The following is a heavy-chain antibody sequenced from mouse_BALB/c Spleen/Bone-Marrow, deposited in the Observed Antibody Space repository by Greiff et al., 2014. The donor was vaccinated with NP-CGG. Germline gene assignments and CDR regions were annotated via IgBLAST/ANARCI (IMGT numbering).Heavy chain of an antibody. CDR2: INPSNGRT. CDR3: APYYYGSSYGFYWYFDV. J-gene: IGHJ1*01. V-gene: IGHV1S81*02. CDR1: GYTFTSYW. D-gene: IGHD1-1*01. Sequence: QVQLKESGAELVKPGASVKLSCKASGYTFTSYWMHWVKQRPGQGLEWIGEINPSNGRTNYNEKFKSKATLTVDKSSSTVYMQLSSLTSEDSAVYYCAPYYYGSSYGFYWYFDVWGAGTTVTVSS.